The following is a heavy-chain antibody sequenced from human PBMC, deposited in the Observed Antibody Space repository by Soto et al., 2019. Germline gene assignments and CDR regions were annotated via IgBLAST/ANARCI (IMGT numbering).Heavy chain of an antibody. CDR3: ASDRYFSDRTVYWQSYVFDM. V-gene: IGHV3-23*01. J-gene: IGHJ3*02. CDR1: GFTFSSHA. Sequence: EVQLLESGGGLVQPGGSLRLSCAASGFTFSSHAMNWVRQAPGKGLAWVSAVSGGGGSPYYADSVKGRFTISRDNSTNALYLQMNSLRAEDTAVYYCASDRYFSDRTVYWQSYVFDMWGQGTMVTVSS. D-gene: IGHD3-22*01. CDR2: VSGGGGSP.